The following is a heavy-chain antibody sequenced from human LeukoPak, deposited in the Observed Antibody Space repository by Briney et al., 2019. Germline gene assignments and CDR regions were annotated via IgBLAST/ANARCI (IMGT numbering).Heavy chain of an antibody. D-gene: IGHD3-22*01. CDR3: ARETPPHDTSDYDY. CDR1: GFTFSSYS. V-gene: IGHV3-21*01. Sequence: GGSLRLSCAASGFTFSSYSMNWVRQAPGKGLEWVSSISISSSYIYYADSVKGRLTISRDNAKNSLYLQMNSLRAADTAVYYCARETPPHDTSDYDYWGQGTLVTVSS. J-gene: IGHJ4*02. CDR2: ISISSSYI.